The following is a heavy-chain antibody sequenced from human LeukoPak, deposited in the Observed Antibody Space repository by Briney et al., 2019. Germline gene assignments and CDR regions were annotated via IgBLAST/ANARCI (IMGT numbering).Heavy chain of an antibody. CDR3: ARESSSWDFDY. Sequence: SETLSLTCTVSGGSISSSSYYWGWIRQPPGKGLEWIGSIYYSGGTYYNPSLKSRVTISVDTSKNQFSLKLSSVTAADTAVYYCARESSSWDFDYWGQGTLVTVSS. J-gene: IGHJ4*02. CDR1: GGSISSSSYY. CDR2: IYYSGGT. D-gene: IGHD6-13*01. V-gene: IGHV4-39*07.